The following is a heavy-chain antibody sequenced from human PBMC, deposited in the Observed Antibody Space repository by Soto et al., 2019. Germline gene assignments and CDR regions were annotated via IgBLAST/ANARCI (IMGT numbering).Heavy chain of an antibody. CDR2: INHIGES. V-gene: IGHV4-34*01. J-gene: IGHJ4*02. CDR1: GGSLTDYW. D-gene: IGHD3-10*01. CDR3: ARDFGAGAHFDH. Sequence: QVHLQQWGTGLLKPSETLSLTCAVYGGSLTDYWWTWIRQTPGKGLEWIGEINHIGESNHNPSLKSRVTISLDTSQNQFSLKLTSVTVAGTAVYYCARDFGAGAHFDHWDQGSLVTVSS.